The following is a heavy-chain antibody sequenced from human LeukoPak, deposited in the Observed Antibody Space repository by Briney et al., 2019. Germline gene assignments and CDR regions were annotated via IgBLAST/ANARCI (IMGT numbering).Heavy chain of an antibody. D-gene: IGHD1-26*01. CDR1: GGSISSGSYY. V-gene: IGHV4-61*02. J-gene: IGHJ4*02. Sequence: SQTLSLTCTVSGGSISSGSYYWSWIRQPAGKGLEWIGRIYTSGSTNHNPSLKSRVTISVDTSKNRFSLKLSSVTAADTAVYYCARLGGSYYYFDYWGQGTLVTVSS. CDR3: ARLGGSYYYFDY. CDR2: IYTSGST.